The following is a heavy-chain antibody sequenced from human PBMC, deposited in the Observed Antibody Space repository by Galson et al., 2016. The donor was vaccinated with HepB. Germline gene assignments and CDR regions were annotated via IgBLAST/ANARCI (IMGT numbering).Heavy chain of an antibody. V-gene: IGHV3-23*01. CDR2: ISGSGQNT. Sequence: SLRLSCAASGFTFSSYAMSRVRQAPGKGLEWMSSISGSGQNTYYRDSVEGRFTSSRDNSKDTLYLQMNSLRAEDTAVYYCAKDRVAVAGNDYYYGMDVWGQGTTVTVSS. D-gene: IGHD6-19*01. CDR1: GFTFSSYA. CDR3: AKDRVAVAGNDYYYGMDV. J-gene: IGHJ6*02.